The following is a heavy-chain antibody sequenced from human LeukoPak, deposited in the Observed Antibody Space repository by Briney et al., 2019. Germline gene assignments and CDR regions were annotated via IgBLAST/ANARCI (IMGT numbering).Heavy chain of an antibody. CDR2: IYYSGST. CDR3: ASEVVAPFDY. D-gene: IGHD3-22*01. Sequence: SETLSLTCTVSGGSISSYYWSWIRQPPGKGLEWFGYIYYSGSTNYNPSLKSRVTISVDTSKNQFSLKLSSVTAADTAVYYCASEVVAPFDYWGQGTLVTVSS. CDR1: GGSISSYY. J-gene: IGHJ4*02. V-gene: IGHV4-59*01.